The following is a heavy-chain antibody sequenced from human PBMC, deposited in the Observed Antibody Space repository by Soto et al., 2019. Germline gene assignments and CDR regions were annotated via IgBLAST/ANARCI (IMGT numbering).Heavy chain of an antibody. D-gene: IGHD3-22*01. Sequence: ASVKVSCKASGGTFSSYAISWVRQAPGQGLEWMGGIIPIFGTANYAQKFQGRVTITADESTSTAYMELSSLRSEDTAVYYCARDSRRTYYYDSSGYDDAFDIWGQGTMVTVSS. CDR2: IIPIFGTA. V-gene: IGHV1-69*13. J-gene: IGHJ3*02. CDR3: ARDSRRTYYYDSSGYDDAFDI. CDR1: GGTFSSYA.